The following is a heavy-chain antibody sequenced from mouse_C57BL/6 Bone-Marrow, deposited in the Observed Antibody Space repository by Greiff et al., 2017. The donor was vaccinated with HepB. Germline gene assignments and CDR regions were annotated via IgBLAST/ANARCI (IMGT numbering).Heavy chain of an antibody. V-gene: IGHV7-3*01. J-gene: IGHJ3*01. CDR1: GFTFTDYY. CDR2: IRNKANGYTT. CDR3: ASPHYYGSSDGFAY. Sequence: VQLQQSGGGLVQPGGSLSLSCAASGFTFTDYYMSWVRQPPGKALEWLGFIRNKANGYTTEYSASVKGRFTISRDNSQSILYLQMNALRAEDSATYYCASPHYYGSSDGFAYWGQGTLVTVSA. D-gene: IGHD1-1*01.